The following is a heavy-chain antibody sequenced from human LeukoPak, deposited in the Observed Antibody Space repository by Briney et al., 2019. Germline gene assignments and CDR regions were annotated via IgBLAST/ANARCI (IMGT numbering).Heavy chain of an antibody. D-gene: IGHD3-10*01. J-gene: IGHJ5*02. CDR1: GYTFTSYG. V-gene: IGHV1-8*02. CDR3: AKAYGSGSYNWFDP. CDR2: MNPNSGNT. Sequence: ASVKVSCKASGYTFTSYGISWVRQAPGQGLEWMGWMNPNSGNTGYAQKFQGRVTMTRNTSISTAYMDLSSLRSEDTAVYYCAKAYGSGSYNWFDPWGQGTLVTVSS.